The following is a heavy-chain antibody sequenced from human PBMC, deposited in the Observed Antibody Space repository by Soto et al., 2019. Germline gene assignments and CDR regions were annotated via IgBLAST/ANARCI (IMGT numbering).Heavy chain of an antibody. J-gene: IGHJ4*02. CDR2: ISGSSSSI. D-gene: IGHD2-15*01. CDR1: GFTFSAHS. CDR3: ARDDYCSGGSCLKPFDD. Sequence: GGSLRLSCAASGFTFSAHSMNWVRQAPGKGLEWVSSISGSSSSIYYADSVKGRFTISRDNAKNPLSLQMNSLRAEDTAVYYCARDDYCSGGSCLKPFDDWGQGTPVTVSS. V-gene: IGHV3-21*04.